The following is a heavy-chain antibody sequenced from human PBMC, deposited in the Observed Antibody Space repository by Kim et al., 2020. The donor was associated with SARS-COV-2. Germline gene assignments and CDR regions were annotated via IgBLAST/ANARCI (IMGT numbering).Heavy chain of an antibody. CDR3: ASGSSSYDY. J-gene: IGHJ4*02. Sequence: SYTNYSPSFQGHVTISADKSISTAYLQWSSLKASDTAMYYCASGSSSYDYWGQGTLVTVSS. D-gene: IGHD6-6*01. V-gene: IGHV5-10-1*01. CDR2: SYT.